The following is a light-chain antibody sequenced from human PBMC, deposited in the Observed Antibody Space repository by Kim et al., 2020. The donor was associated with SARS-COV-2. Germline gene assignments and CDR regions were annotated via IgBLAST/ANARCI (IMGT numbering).Light chain of an antibody. J-gene: IGKJ1*01. CDR2: RAS. V-gene: IGKV3-15*01. CDR1: QSLSSN. Sequence: EIVMTQSPATLSVSPGERATLSCRASQSLSSNLAWYQQKPGQAPRLLIYRASTRATAIPARFSGSGSGTDFTLTISSLQSEDFAVYYCHQYNDWPRTFGQGTKVEIK. CDR3: HQYNDWPRT.